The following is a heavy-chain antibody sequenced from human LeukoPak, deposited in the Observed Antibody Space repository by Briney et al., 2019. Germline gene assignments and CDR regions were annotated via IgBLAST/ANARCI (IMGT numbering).Heavy chain of an antibody. CDR3: ARGYDILTGYYPYYYYGMDV. CDR1: GYTFTSYG. J-gene: IGHJ6*02. Sequence: ASVEVSCKASGYTFTSYGISWVRQAPGQGLEWMGWISAYNGNTNYAQKLQGRVTMTTDTSTSTAYMELRSLRSDDTAVYYCARGYDILTGYYPYYYYGMDVWGQGTTVTVSS. CDR2: ISAYNGNT. D-gene: IGHD3-9*01. V-gene: IGHV1-18*01.